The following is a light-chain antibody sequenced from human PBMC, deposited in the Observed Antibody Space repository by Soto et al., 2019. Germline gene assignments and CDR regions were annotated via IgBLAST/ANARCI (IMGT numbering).Light chain of an antibody. Sequence: QSALTQPASVSGSPGQSITICCTGTSSDVGGYNYVSWYQQHPGKAPKLMIYEVSNRPSGVSNRFSGSKSGNTAFLTISGLQAEDEADYYCSSYTSSSIDYVFGTGTKVTVL. J-gene: IGLJ1*01. CDR2: EVS. V-gene: IGLV2-14*01. CDR3: SSYTSSSIDYV. CDR1: SSDVGGYNY.